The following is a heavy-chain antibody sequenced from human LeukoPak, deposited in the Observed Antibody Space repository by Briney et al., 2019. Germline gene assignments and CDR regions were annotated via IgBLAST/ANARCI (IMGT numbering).Heavy chain of an antibody. Sequence: SETLSLTCTVSGGSISSYYWSWIRQPPGKGLEWIGYIYYRDTTNYNPSLKSRVIISVDTSKSQFSLKLSSVTAADTAVYYCARHLTYGPGGMDVWGQGTTVTVFS. J-gene: IGHJ6*02. CDR2: IYYRDTT. CDR3: ARHLTYGPGGMDV. CDR1: GGSISSYY. D-gene: IGHD3-10*01. V-gene: IGHV4-59*08.